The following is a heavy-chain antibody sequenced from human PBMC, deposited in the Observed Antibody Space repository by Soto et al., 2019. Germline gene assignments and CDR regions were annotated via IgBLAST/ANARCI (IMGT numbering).Heavy chain of an antibody. V-gene: IGHV4-30-2*01. J-gene: IGHJ5*02. Sequence: QLQLQESGSGLVKPSQTLSLTCAVSGGSISSGGYSWSWIRQPPGMGLEWMAYIYHSGSTYYNPSRKSRVPISVDRSKNQFSRKLSSMTAAVTAVYYCASVPNPWGQGTLVTVSS. CDR2: IYHSGST. CDR1: GGSISSGGYS. CDR3: ASVPNP.